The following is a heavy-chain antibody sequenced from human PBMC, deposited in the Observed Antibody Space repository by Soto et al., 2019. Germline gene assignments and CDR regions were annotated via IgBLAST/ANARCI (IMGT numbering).Heavy chain of an antibody. D-gene: IGHD4-17*01. CDR3: ARRYGYAFDI. CDR2: IYHSGST. V-gene: IGHV4-30-2*02. CDR1: GGSISSGGYS. Sequence: TSETLSLTCAVSGGSISSGGYSWSWIRQPPGKGLEWIGYIYHSGSTYYNPSLKSRVTISVDTSKNQFSLKLSSVTAADTAVYYCARRYGYAFDIWGQGTMVTVS. J-gene: IGHJ3*02.